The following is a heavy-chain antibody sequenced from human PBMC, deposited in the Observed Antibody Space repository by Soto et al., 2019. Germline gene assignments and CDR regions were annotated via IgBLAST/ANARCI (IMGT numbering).Heavy chain of an antibody. J-gene: IGHJ4*02. Sequence: QVHLVQSGAEVRKPGASVKVSCKASGYTFSSYAMHWVRQAPGQRLEWMGWINAGYGNTKSSQKFQDRVTISRDTSASTAYMEPTSLRSEDTAVYYWARDTGDGTFDFWGQGTLVTVSS. CDR1: GYTFSSYA. V-gene: IGHV1-3*01. CDR2: INAGYGNT. D-gene: IGHD7-27*01. CDR3: ARDTGDGTFDF.